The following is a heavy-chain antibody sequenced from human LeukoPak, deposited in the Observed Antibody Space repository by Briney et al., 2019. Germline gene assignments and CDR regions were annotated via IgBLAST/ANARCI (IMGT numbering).Heavy chain of an antibody. D-gene: IGHD4-17*01. J-gene: IGHJ4*02. CDR3: ARGYGDPPGY. CDR2: ISAYNGDT. Sequence: ASVKVSCKASGYTFTSYGISWVRQAPGQGLEWMGWISAYNGDTKYAQKLRDRLTMTTDTSTSTAYMELRSLTSDDTAVYYCARGYGDPPGYWGQGTLVTVSS. CDR1: GYTFTSYG. V-gene: IGHV1-18*01.